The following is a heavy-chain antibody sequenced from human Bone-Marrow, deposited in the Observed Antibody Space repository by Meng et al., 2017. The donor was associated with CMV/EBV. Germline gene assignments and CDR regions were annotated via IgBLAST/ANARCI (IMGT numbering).Heavy chain of an antibody. CDR1: GFTFSSYA. V-gene: IGHV3-23*01. CDR3: AKDLYLRSTSCLHY. J-gene: IGHJ4*02. Sequence: GESLKISCAASGFTFSSYAMSWVRQAPGKGLEWVSAISGSGGSTYYADSVKGRFTISRDNSKNTLYPQMNSLRAEDTAVYYCAKDLYLRSTSCLHYWGQGTLVTVSS. D-gene: IGHD2-2*01. CDR2: ISGSGGST.